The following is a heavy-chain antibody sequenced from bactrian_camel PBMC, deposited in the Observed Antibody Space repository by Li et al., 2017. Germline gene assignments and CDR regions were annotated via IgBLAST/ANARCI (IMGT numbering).Heavy chain of an antibody. CDR3: ASGAPGESCWYLTSGPYGKSGF. CDR1: RSCYSRYC. V-gene: IGHV3S40*01. J-gene: IGHJ6*01. Sequence: DVQLVESGGGLVQPGGSLRLSCTFSRSCYSRYCMGWFRQSPGKEREGIAAIDGDGKADYRDSVKGRFTISRDDAKKTLYLQMYNLKPGDSGRYYCASGAPGESCWYLTSGPYGKSGFWGQGTQVTVS. D-gene: IGHD3*01. CDR2: IDGDGKA.